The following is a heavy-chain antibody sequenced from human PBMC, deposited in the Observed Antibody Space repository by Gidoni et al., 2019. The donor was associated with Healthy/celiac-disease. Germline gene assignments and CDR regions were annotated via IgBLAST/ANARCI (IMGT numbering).Heavy chain of an antibody. J-gene: IGHJ4*02. Sequence: QVQLQESAPGLVKPSETLSLTCTVSGGSISSYYWSWIRQPPGKGLEWIGYIYYSGSTNYNPSLKSRVTISVDTSKNQFSLKLSSVTAADTAVYYCARGGPLPIYYFDYWGQGTLVTVSS. CDR3: ARGGPLPIYYFDY. CDR2: IYYSGST. CDR1: GGSISSYY. D-gene: IGHD1-26*01. V-gene: IGHV4-59*01.